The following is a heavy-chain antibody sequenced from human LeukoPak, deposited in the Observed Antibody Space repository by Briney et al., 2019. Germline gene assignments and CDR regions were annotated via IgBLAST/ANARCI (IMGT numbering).Heavy chain of an antibody. D-gene: IGHD3-3*01. CDR1: GFTFSSHA. CDR3: ARVRNDFWSGYYHYYFDY. CDR2: ISGSGGST. V-gene: IGHV3-23*01. J-gene: IGHJ4*02. Sequence: SGGPLRLSCAASGFTFSSHAMSWVRQAPGKGLEWVSGISGSGGSTYYADSVKGRFTISRDNSKNTLYLQMNSLRVDDTAVYYWARVRNDFWSGYYHYYFDYWGQGTLVTVSS.